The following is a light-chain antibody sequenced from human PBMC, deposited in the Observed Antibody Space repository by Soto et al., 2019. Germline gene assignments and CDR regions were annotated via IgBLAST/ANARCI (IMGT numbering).Light chain of an antibody. J-gene: IGKJ1*01. CDR3: QQYYSSRGT. Sequence: DIVMTQSPDSLAVSLGERATINCKSSQGVLYSSDNKNYLAWYQQRPGQPPKLLIYWASTRESGVPDRFSGSGSGTDFTLTISSLQAEDVEVYYCQQYYSSRGTFGQGTKVDIK. CDR1: QGVLYSSDNKNY. V-gene: IGKV4-1*01. CDR2: WAS.